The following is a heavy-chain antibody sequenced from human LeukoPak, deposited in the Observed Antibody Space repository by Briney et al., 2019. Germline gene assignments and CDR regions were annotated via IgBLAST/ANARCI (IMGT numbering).Heavy chain of an antibody. CDR2: INRSGRT. J-gene: IGHJ3*02. Sequence: PGGSLRLSCAASGFTFSTYDMQWVRQAPGKGLEWVSGINRSGRTYYTDSVKGRFPISRDNSKNTLYLQMNSLRAEDTAVYYCAKGGYFAFETWGQGTMVAVSS. V-gene: IGHV3-23*01. D-gene: IGHD2-2*03. CDR1: GFTFSTYD. CDR3: AKGGYFAFET.